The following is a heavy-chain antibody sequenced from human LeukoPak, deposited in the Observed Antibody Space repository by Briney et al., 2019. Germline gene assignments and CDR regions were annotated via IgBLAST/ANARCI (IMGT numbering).Heavy chain of an antibody. CDR1: GDSFSGGAYY. J-gene: IGHJ4*02. Sequence: PSQTLSLTCSVSGDSFSGGAYYWSWIRQPPGKGLEWIGHIYHSGSIYYNPSLKSRFTISIDRSKNHFSLKLSSVTAADTAVYYCARNLNYYDSSGPGVWGQGTLVTVSS. V-gene: IGHV4-30-2*01. CDR2: IYHSGSI. CDR3: ARNLNYYDSSGPGV. D-gene: IGHD3-22*01.